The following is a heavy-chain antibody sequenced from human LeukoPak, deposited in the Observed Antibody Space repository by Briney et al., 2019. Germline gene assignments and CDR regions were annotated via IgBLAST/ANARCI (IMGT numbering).Heavy chain of an antibody. D-gene: IGHD3-10*01. CDR1: GFTLSDYH. J-gene: IGHJ5*02. CDR3: ARSGGPGTYHQLRYNWFDP. V-gene: IGHV3-21*01. Sequence: PGGSLRLSCAASGFTLSDYHMNWVRQAPEKGLEWLSSITTISHYIYYAGAVRGRFTISRDNAKNSLYLQMNSLRGEDTAVYYCARSGGPGTYHQLRYNWFDPWGQGTLVTVSS. CDR2: ITTISHYI.